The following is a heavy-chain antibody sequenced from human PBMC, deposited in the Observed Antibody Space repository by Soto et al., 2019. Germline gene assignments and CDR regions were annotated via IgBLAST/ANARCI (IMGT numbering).Heavy chain of an antibody. J-gene: IGHJ1*01. Sequence: EVQLLESGGGLVQPGGSLRLSCAASGFTFSSYAMSWVRQAPGKGLEWVSAISGSGGSTYYADSVKGRFTISRDNSKHTLYLQMNRLRAEDTAVYYCPKDSGDYECYFQPWGQGTLITVSS. V-gene: IGHV3-23*01. CDR1: GFTFSSYA. D-gene: IGHD4-17*01. CDR3: PKDSGDYECYFQP. CDR2: ISGSGGST.